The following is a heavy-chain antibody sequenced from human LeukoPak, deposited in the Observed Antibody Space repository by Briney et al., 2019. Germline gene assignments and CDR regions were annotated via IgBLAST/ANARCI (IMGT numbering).Heavy chain of an antibody. CDR2: ISGSGVST. CDR3: ARERTTIVSGTTIGAY. V-gene: IGHV3-23*01. Sequence: GGSLRLSCAASGFTFSSNAMSWVRQTPGKGLEWVSAISGSGVSTYYADSVKGRFTISRDNAKNSLFLQMNSLTADDTAVYYCARERTTIVSGTTIGAYWGQGTLVTVSS. CDR1: GFTFSSNA. D-gene: IGHD2/OR15-2a*01. J-gene: IGHJ4*02.